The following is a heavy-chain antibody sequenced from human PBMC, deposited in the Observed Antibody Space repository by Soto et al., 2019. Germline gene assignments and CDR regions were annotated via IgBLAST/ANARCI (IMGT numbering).Heavy chain of an antibody. J-gene: IGHJ6*02. CDR1: GDTFTTHA. CDR2: ILPLSGAA. V-gene: IGHV1-69*18. D-gene: IGHD5-18*01. Sequence: QVQLVQSGAEVKKPGSSVRVSCKTSGDTFTTHAITWVRQAPGQGLEWMGSILPLSGAANYAQRFQGRVTVTADESTSTAYMELRTLKSDDTAVYYCARRGMDTAGVHPDWSYYGLAIWGQGTTLIVS. CDR3: ARRGMDTAGVHPDWSYYGLAI.